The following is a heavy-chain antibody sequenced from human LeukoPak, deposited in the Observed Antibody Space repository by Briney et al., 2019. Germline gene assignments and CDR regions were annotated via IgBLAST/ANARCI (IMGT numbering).Heavy chain of an antibody. D-gene: IGHD3-22*01. CDR3: ARGLYYYDSSGYPD. J-gene: IGHJ4*02. CDR2: IRYDGSNE. CDR1: GFTFSNYG. V-gene: IGHV3-30*02. Sequence: GGSLRLSCAASGFTFSNYGMHWVRQAPGKGLEWVAFIRYDGSNEYYADSVKGRFTISRDNSKNTLYLQMNSLRTEDTAVYYCARGLYYYDSSGYPDWGQGTLVTVSS.